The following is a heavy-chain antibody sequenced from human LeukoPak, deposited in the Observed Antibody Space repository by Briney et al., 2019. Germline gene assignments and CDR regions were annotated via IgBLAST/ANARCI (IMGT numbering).Heavy chain of an antibody. Sequence: PGGSLRLSCAASGFTFNTYAMSWVRQAPGKGLEWVSGISNSGGTTYYADSVKGRFTVSRDNSKNTLYLQMDSLRAEDTAVYYCAKNLDGVATYFDYWGQGTLATVSS. CDR3: AKNLDGVATYFDY. CDR1: GFTFNTYA. J-gene: IGHJ4*02. D-gene: IGHD5-12*01. CDR2: ISNSGGTT. V-gene: IGHV3-23*01.